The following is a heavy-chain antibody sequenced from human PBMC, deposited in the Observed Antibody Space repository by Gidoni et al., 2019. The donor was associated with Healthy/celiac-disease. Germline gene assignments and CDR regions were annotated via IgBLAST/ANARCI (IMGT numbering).Heavy chain of an antibody. V-gene: IGHV3-11*01. CDR2: ISSSGSTL. CDR1: GFTFSDYY. CDR3: ARADSSGWYDAFDI. D-gene: IGHD6-19*01. Sequence: VQLVESGGGLVKPGGSLRLSCAASGFTFSDYYMSWIRQAPGKGLECVSYISSSGSTLYYADSVKGRFTISRDNAKNSLYLQMNSLRAEDTAVYYCARADSSGWYDAFDIWGQGTMVTVSS. J-gene: IGHJ3*02.